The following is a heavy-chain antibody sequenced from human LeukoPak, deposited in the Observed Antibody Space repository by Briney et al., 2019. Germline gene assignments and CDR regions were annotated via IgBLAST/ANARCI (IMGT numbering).Heavy chain of an antibody. CDR2: ISGSGGST. Sequence: GGALRLSCAASGFTFSSYAMSWVRQAPGKGLEGVSAISGSGGSTYYADSVKGRFTISRDNSKNTLYLQMNSLRAEDTAVYYCAKDFRSSGWYYVDYWGQGTLVTVSS. V-gene: IGHV3-23*01. J-gene: IGHJ4*02. CDR3: AKDFRSSGWYYVDY. CDR1: GFTFSSYA. D-gene: IGHD6-19*01.